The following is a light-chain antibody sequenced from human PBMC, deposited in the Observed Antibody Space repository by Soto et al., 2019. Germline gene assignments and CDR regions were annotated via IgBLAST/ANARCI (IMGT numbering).Light chain of an antibody. V-gene: IGKV3D-15*01. Sequence: IVMTQSPATLSVSPGEGVTLSCRASENVGTNLAWYQQQPGQAPRLLIYGSSTRATGIPPTFSGSGSGTEFTLTISSLQSEESAIYYCQQYNNWGLVFGEVTKVEIK. J-gene: IGKJ4*02. CDR1: ENVGTN. CDR3: QQYNNWGLV. CDR2: GSS.